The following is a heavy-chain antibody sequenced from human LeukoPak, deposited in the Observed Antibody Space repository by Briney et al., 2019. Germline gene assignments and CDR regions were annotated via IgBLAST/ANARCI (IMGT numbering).Heavy chain of an antibody. Sequence: GRSLRLSCATSGFNFDDYAIHWVRQVPGKGLEWVAGIGGNSGSIGYADSVKGRFTISRDNAKNSLYLQMNSLRVEDTALYYCAKDREYSSSWDNGLDPWGQGTLVTVSS. CDR1: GFNFDDYA. J-gene: IGHJ5*02. D-gene: IGHD6-13*01. CDR3: AKDREYSSSWDNGLDP. CDR2: IGGNSGSI. V-gene: IGHV3-9*01.